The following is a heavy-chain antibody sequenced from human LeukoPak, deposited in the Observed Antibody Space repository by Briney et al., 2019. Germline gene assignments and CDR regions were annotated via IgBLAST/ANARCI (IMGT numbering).Heavy chain of an antibody. D-gene: IGHD4-23*01. Sequence: GGSLRLSCAASGFTFSSYAMSWVRQAPGKGLEWVSAISGSGGSTYYADSVKGRFTISRDNSKNTLYLQMNSLRAEDTAVYYCSKGLSGGNSVGTSWGQGTLVTVSS. CDR3: SKGLSGGNSVGTS. CDR2: ISGSGGST. V-gene: IGHV3-23*01. CDR1: GFTFSSYA. J-gene: IGHJ5*02.